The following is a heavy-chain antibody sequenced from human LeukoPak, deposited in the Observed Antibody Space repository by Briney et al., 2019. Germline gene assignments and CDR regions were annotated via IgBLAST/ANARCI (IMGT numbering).Heavy chain of an antibody. CDR2: IIPILGIA. CDR3: ARWVAATPYYFDY. J-gene: IGHJ4*02. D-gene: IGHD2-15*01. CDR1: GGTFSSSA. Sequence: ASVKVSCKASGGTFSSSAISWVRQAPGQGLEWMGRIIPILGIANYAQKFQGRVTITADKSTSTAYMELSSLRSEDTAVYYCARWVAATPYYFDYWGQGTLVTVSS. V-gene: IGHV1-69*04.